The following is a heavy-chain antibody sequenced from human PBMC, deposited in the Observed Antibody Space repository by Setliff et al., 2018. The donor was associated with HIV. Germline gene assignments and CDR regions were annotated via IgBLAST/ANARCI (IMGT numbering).Heavy chain of an antibody. Sequence: SLRLSCATSGFTFNSYSMNWVRQAPGKGLEWVSSISSRGSTIYYADSVKGRFTISRDNAKKSLYLQMNSLRVEDTAVYYCAGGGSSSAYWGQGTPVTVSS. CDR1: GFTFNSYS. D-gene: IGHD6-13*01. V-gene: IGHV3-48*04. CDR3: AGGGSSSAY. J-gene: IGHJ4*02. CDR2: ISSRGSTI.